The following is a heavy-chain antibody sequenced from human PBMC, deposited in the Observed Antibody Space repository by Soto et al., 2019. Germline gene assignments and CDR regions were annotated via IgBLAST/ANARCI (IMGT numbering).Heavy chain of an antibody. Sequence: SVKVSCKASGDTFSSYTISWVRQAPRQGLEWMGGMIPKHGKAIYAQKFQGRVTITADTSTSTAYMELSSLTSEDTAVYYCARDRGQLVVYNSGMAVWGQGTTVTVSS. V-gene: IGHV1-69*10. CDR3: ARDRGQLVVYNSGMAV. CDR1: GDTFSSYT. D-gene: IGHD6-6*01. CDR2: MIPKHGKA. J-gene: IGHJ6*02.